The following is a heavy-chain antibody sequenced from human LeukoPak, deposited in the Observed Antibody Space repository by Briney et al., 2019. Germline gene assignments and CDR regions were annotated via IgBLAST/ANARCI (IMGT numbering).Heavy chain of an antibody. Sequence: GGSLRLSCAASGFTFSSYAMSWVRKAPGKGLEWVSAISGSGGSTYYADSVKGRFTISRDNSKNTLYLQMNSLRAEDTAVYYCAKVPAKGYCTNGVCYFDYWGQGTLVTVSS. CDR2: ISGSGGST. J-gene: IGHJ4*02. D-gene: IGHD2-8*01. CDR1: GFTFSSYA. V-gene: IGHV3-23*01. CDR3: AKVPAKGYCTNGVCYFDY.